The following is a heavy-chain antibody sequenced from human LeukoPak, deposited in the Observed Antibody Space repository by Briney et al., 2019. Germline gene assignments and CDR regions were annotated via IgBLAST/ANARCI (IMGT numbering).Heavy chain of an antibody. CDR3: ARGNYHAMDV. CDR2: IKGDGSST. Sequence: GGSLRLSCAASGFTFSNYWMHWVRQTPGEGLVCVSLIKGDGSSTTYADSVKGRFTISRNNAKNTVYLQMNSLRAEDTAVYYCARGNYHAMDVWGQGTTVTVSS. CDR1: GFTFSNYW. V-gene: IGHV3-74*01. J-gene: IGHJ6*02.